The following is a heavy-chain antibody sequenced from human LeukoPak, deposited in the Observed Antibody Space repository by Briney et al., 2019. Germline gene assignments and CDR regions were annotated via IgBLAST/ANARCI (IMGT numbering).Heavy chain of an antibody. D-gene: IGHD6-25*01. V-gene: IGHV4-59*01. J-gene: IGHJ4*02. CDR3: ARRGRNSSGWQDYL. CDR1: GGSISSYY. CDR2: IYHTGST. Sequence: SETLSLTCTVSGGSISSYYWSWIRQPPGKGLEWIANIYHTGSTNYNPSLSGRVTISIDTAKNQFSLKLTSVTAADTAVYYCARRGRNSSGWQDYLWGQGTLVTVSS.